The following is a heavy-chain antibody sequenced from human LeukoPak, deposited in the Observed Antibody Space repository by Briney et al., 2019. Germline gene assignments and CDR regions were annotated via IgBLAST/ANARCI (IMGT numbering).Heavy chain of an antibody. J-gene: IGHJ4*02. V-gene: IGHV3-23*01. CDR1: GFTFSSYV. D-gene: IGHD1-26*01. CDR3: ARVFGGTYGGDY. Sequence: GGSLRLSCAASGFTFSSYVMSWVRQAPGRGLEWVSALTSSGDTTYYGDSVKGRFTISRDNSKNTLYLQMHSLRAEDTAIYYCARVFGGTYGGDYWGQGTLVTVSS. CDR2: LTSSGDTT.